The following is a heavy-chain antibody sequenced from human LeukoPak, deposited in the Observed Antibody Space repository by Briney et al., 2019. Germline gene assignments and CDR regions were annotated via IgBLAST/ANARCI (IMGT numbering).Heavy chain of an antibody. D-gene: IGHD4-17*01. CDR3: ARDFDGPRASDY. CDR1: GFTFSYFW. CDR2: TNTDGSYS. V-gene: IGHV3-74*01. Sequence: GESLRLSCAASGFTFSYFWMHWFRQTPGEGLVWVSCTNTDGSYSSYADSVKGRFTISRDNVRNTLYLQMSSLRAEDSAVYYCARDFDGPRASDYWGQGISVTVSS. J-gene: IGHJ4*02.